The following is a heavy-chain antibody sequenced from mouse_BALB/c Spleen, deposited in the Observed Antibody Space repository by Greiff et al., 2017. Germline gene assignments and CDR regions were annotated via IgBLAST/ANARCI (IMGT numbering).Heavy chain of an antibody. D-gene: IGHD2-3*01. Sequence: VQLKESGPGLVKPSQSLSLTCSVTGYSITSGYYWNWIRQFPGNKLEWMGYISYDGSNNYNPSLKNRISITRDTSKNQFFLKLNSVTTEDTATYYCARADGYYGAMDYWGQGTSVTVSS. CDR1: GYSITSGYY. V-gene: IGHV3-6*02. CDR2: ISYDGSN. J-gene: IGHJ4*01. CDR3: ARADGYYGAMDY.